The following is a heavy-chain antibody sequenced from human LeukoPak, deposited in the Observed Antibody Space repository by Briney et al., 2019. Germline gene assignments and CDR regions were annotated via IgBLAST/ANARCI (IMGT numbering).Heavy chain of an antibody. CDR3: ARGRSGGWGYRGRGSYGVFDY. CDR2: IIPIFGTA. Sequence: SVKVSCKASGGTFSSYAISWVRQAPGQGLEWMGGIIPIFGTANYAQKFQGRVTITTDESTSTAYMELSSLRSEDTAVYYCARGRSGGWGYRGRGSYGVFDYRGQGTLVTVSS. J-gene: IGHJ4*02. V-gene: IGHV1-69*05. D-gene: IGHD1-26*01. CDR1: GGTFSSYA.